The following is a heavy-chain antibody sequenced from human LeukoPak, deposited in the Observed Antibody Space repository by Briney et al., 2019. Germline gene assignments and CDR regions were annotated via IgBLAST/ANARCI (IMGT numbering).Heavy chain of an antibody. CDR2: MNPNSGNT. CDR3: ARGRIAAAGHAEYFQH. J-gene: IGHJ1*01. D-gene: IGHD6-13*01. V-gene: IGHV1-8*01. CDR1: GYTFTSYD. Sequence: ASVKVSCKASGYTFTSYDINWVRQATGQGLEWMGWMNPNSGNTGYAPKFQGRVTMTRNTSISTAYMELSSLRSEDTAVYYCARGRIAAAGHAEYFQHWGQGTLVTVSS.